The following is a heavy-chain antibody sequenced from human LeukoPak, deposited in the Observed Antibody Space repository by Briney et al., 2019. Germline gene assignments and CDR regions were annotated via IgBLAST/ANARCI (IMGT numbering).Heavy chain of an antibody. CDR2: INPNSGGT. CDR3: ASSITVTITYFDY. Sequence: ASVKVSCKASGYTFTGYYMHWVRQGPGQGLEWMGWINPNSGGTNYAQKFQGRVTMTRDTSISTAYMELSRLRSDVTAVYYCASSITVTITYFDYWGQGTLVTVSS. J-gene: IGHJ4*02. V-gene: IGHV1-2*02. CDR1: GYTFTGYY. D-gene: IGHD4-17*01.